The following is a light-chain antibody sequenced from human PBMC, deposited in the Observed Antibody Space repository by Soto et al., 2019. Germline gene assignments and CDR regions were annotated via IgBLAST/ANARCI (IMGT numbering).Light chain of an antibody. CDR2: DXS. CDR3: QQNYSIPIT. CDR1: HSISSY. Sequence: QMAQSPSSLSSSVGVRLTITXPASHSISSYLYWYQQKQGXAPKXXXYDXSSWQRGVPSRLSGSGSGTDFTLTISSLQPEYFATYHCQQNYSIPITFGQGTRLEI. V-gene: IGKV1-39*01. J-gene: IGKJ5*01.